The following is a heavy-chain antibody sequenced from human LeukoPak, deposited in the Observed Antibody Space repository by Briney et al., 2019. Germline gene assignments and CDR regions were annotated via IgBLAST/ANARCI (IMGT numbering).Heavy chain of an antibody. D-gene: IGHD3-22*01. V-gene: IGHV3-48*02. J-gene: IGHJ4*02. Sequence: QPGGSLRLSCAASGFTFSSYSMNWVRQAPGKGLEWVSYISSSSSTIYYADSVKGRFTISRDNAKNSLYLQMNSLRDEDTAVYYCARDERGPDYYDSSGYPYYFDYWGQGTLVTVSS. CDR2: ISSSSSTI. CDR3: ARDERGPDYYDSSGYPYYFDY. CDR1: GFTFSSYS.